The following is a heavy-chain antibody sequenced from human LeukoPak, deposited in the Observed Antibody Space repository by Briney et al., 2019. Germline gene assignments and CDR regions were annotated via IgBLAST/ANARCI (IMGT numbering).Heavy chain of an antibody. D-gene: IGHD3-22*01. CDR1: GFICSNFG. Sequence: GGPLRLSCAASGFICSNFGMHWVRQAPGKGLEWVTVIWFDGSHQHYADSVRGLFTVSRDNSRNTLYLQMNRLRAEDTAVYYCAREKFDSCSHTSPDYWGQGTLVTVSS. CDR3: AREKFDSCSHTSPDY. V-gene: IGHV3-33*01. CDR2: IWFDGSHQ. J-gene: IGHJ4*02.